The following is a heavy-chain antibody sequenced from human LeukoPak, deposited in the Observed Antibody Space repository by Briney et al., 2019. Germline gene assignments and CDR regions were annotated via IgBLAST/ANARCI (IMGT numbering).Heavy chain of an antibody. D-gene: IGHD2-2*01. CDR1: GFTFSSYS. V-gene: IGHV3-48*01. J-gene: IGHJ4*02. Sequence: PGGSLRLSCAASGFTFSSYSMNWVRQAPGKGLEWVSYISSSSSTIYYADSVKGRFTISRDNAKNSLYLQMNSLRAEDTAVYYCARGPIKGYCSSTSCREVRPLXYWGQGTLVTVSS. CDR2: ISSSSSTI. CDR3: ARGPIKGYCSSTSCREVRPLXY.